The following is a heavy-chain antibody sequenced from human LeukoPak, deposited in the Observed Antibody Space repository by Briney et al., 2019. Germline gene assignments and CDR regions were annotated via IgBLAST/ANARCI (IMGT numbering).Heavy chain of an antibody. D-gene: IGHD3-22*01. CDR3: AREPYYYDSSGYSAYYFDY. J-gene: IGHJ4*02. CDR1: GFIFNNYG. CDR2: ISNDGGGT. Sequence: GGSLRLSCAASGFIFNNYGLIWVRQAPGKGLQWVSAISNDGGGTTYADFVKGRFTISRDNAKNSLYLQMNSLRAEDTAVYYCAREPYYYDSSGYSAYYFDYWGQGTLVTVSS. V-gene: IGHV3-23*01.